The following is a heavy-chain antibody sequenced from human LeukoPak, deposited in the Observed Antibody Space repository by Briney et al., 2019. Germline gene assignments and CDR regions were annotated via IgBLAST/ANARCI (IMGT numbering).Heavy chain of an antibody. J-gene: IGHJ4*02. V-gene: IGHV3-33*06. D-gene: IGHD5-12*01. CDR1: GFTFSDYG. Sequence: TGGSLRFSCTASGFTFSDYGMHWVRQAPGNGLEWVATIWYEERTKYYIDSVKGRFTISRDNSKNTFYLRMNSLRVDDTATYYCAKEGIYLKSSLEDWGQGTLVTVSS. CDR2: IWYEERTK. CDR3: AKEGIYLKSSLED.